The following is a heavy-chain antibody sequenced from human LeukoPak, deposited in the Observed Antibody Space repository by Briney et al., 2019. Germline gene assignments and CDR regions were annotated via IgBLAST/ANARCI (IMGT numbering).Heavy chain of an antibody. CDR3: ARDVSRVRGVIVNWFDP. D-gene: IGHD3-10*01. V-gene: IGHV1-18*01. CDR2: ISAYNGNT. Sequence: ASVKVSCKASGYTFTSYGISWVRQAPGQGLEWMGWISAYNGNTNYAQKLQGRVTMTTDTSTSTAYMELSSLRSEDTAVYYCARDVSRVRGVIVNWFDPWGQGTLVTVSS. CDR1: GYTFTSYG. J-gene: IGHJ5*02.